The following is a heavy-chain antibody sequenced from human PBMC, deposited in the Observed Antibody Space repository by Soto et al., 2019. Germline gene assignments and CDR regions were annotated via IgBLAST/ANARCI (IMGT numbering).Heavy chain of an antibody. J-gene: IGHJ6*02. CDR2: IMPVFRTP. CDR1: GGTFSNSA. V-gene: IGHV1-69*12. D-gene: IGHD2-15*01. Sequence: QVQLDQSGAEVKKPGSSVKLSCKASGGTFSNSAISWVRQAPGQGLEWMGGIMPVFRTPDYAQKFQDRVTITADESTTTAYMELSGLKPDDTAVYYCARDKARLQLGGNYYYILDVWGQGTTVTVSS. CDR3: ARDKARLQLGGNYYYILDV.